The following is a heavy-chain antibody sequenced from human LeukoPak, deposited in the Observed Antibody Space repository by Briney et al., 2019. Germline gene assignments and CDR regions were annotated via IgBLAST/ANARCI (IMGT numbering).Heavy chain of an antibody. J-gene: IGHJ4*02. CDR2: IGGTDGTT. CDR1: GFTFRNYV. Sequence: GGSLRLSCAASGFTFRNYVMNWVRQAPGKGLEWVSAIGGTDGTTFYAAFVKGRFTISRDNSRNTLYLQRNSLRAEDTAVYYCTKRIGGAGSYYIDFWGQGTVVTVSS. D-gene: IGHD3-10*01. V-gene: IGHV3-23*01. CDR3: TKRIGGAGSYYIDF.